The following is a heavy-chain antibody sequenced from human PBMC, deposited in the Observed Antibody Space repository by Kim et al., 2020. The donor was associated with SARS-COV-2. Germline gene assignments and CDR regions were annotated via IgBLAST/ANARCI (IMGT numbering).Heavy chain of an antibody. Sequence: GGSLRLSCAASGFTFSSYAMSWVRQAPGKGLEWVSAISGSGGSTYYADSVKGRFTISRDNSKNTLYLQMNSLRAEDTAVYYCAKVGETGYSSGWYDGYYWGQGTLVTVSS. CDR1: GFTFSSYA. CDR2: ISGSGGST. D-gene: IGHD6-19*01. V-gene: IGHV3-23*01. CDR3: AKVGETGYSSGWYDGYY. J-gene: IGHJ4*02.